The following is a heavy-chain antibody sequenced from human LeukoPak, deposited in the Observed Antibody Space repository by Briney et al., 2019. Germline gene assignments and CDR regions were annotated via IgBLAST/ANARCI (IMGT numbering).Heavy chain of an antibody. CDR2: IYHSGST. CDR3: ASLVLMVYATKPQPYYMDV. CDR1: GYSISSGYY. V-gene: IGHV4-38-2*02. Sequence: SETLSLTCTVSGYSISSGYYWGWIRPPPGKGLEWIGSIYHSGSTYYNPSLKSRVTISVDTSKNQFSLKLSSVTAADTAVYYCASLVLMVYATKPQPYYMDVWGKGTTVTVSS. D-gene: IGHD2-8*01. J-gene: IGHJ6*03.